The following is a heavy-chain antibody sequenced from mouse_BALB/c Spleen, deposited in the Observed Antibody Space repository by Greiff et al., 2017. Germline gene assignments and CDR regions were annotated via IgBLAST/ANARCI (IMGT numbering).Heavy chain of an antibody. D-gene: IGHD1-2*01. Sequence: VQLQQSGAELVKPGASVKLSCKASGYTFTSYYMYWVKQRPGQGLEWIGEINPSNGGTNFNEQFKSKATLTVDKSSRTAYMQLSSLTSEDSAVYYCTTLLRLRYAMDYWGQGTSVTVSS. CDR2: INPSNGGT. CDR3: TTLLRLRYAMDY. J-gene: IGHJ4*01. V-gene: IGHV1S81*02. CDR1: GYTFTSYY.